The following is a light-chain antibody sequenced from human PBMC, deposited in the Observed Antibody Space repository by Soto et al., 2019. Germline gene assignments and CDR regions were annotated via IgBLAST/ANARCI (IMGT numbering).Light chain of an antibody. CDR1: QNISSY. CDR2: GTS. J-gene: IGKJ1*01. CDR3: HQTYTTPRT. Sequence: DIQMTQSPSSLSASVGDRVTITCRASQNISSYLNWYQQKPGKAPKLLIYGTSTLQSGVPSRFSGSGSGTDFSLTISSLQPEDVAAYYCHQTYTTPRTFDQGTRVDIK. V-gene: IGKV1-39*01.